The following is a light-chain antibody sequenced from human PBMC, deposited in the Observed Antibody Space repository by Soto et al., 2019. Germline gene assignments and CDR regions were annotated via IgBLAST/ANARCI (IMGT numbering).Light chain of an antibody. V-gene: IGKV1-33*01. CDR3: HKYNNLPPPLT. CDR1: QDISNY. CDR2: DAS. J-gene: IGKJ4*01. Sequence: DIQMTQSPSSLSASVGDRVTITCQASQDISNYLNWYQQKPGKAPKLLIYDASNLETGVPSRFIGSGSGTDFTYTIRSLQPEDIAKYYCHKYNNLPPPLTFGGGTKVEI.